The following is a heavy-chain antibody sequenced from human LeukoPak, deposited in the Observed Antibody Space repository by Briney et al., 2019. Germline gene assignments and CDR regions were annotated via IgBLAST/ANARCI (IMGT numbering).Heavy chain of an antibody. Sequence: GGSLRLSCTASGFTFTTYWMHWVRQAPGKGLVWVARINTDGRVTTYAESVKGRFTVSRDNAENTLYLEMNNLRPEDTAVYYCIRETHVGLHLEYWGERTLATVTS. CDR3: IRETHVGLHLEY. CDR1: GFTFTTYW. D-gene: IGHD3-10*02. V-gene: IGHV3-74*03. CDR2: INTDGRVT. J-gene: IGHJ4*02.